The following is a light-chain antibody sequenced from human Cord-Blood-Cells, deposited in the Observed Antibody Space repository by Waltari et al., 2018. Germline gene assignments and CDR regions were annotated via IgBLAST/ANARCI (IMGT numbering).Light chain of an antibody. J-gene: IGLJ3*02. CDR3: SSYTSSSTWV. V-gene: IGLV2-14*01. CDR2: DVS. Sequence: QPALTQPASVSRSPGQSITISCTGTSSDVGGYNSVSWYQQHPGNAPKLMIYDVSKPPSGVSHRFSASKSGNTASLTISGLQAEDEADYYCSSYTSSSTWVFGGGTKLTVL. CDR1: SSDVGGYNS.